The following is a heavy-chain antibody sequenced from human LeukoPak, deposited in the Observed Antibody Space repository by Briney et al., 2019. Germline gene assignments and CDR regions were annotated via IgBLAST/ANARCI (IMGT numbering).Heavy chain of an antibody. D-gene: IGHD3-22*01. CDR3: AKGMTYYYDSSQLGY. CDR1: GFTFSDYY. Sequence: PGGSLRLSCAVSGFTFSDYYMSWIRQAPGKGLEWVSAISGSGGSTYYADSVKGRFTISRDNSKNTLYLQMNSLRAEDTAVYYCAKGMTYYYDSSQLGYWGQGTLVTVSS. V-gene: IGHV3-23*01. J-gene: IGHJ4*02. CDR2: ISGSGGST.